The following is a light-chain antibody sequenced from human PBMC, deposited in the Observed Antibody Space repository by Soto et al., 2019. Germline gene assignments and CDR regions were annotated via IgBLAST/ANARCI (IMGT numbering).Light chain of an antibody. CDR1: HDISDY. V-gene: IGKV1-33*01. Sequence: QMTQSPSSLSASVGDRVTITCQASHDISDYLNWYQYKPGEAPKLLIYDASKLEAGVPSRFSGRGSGTDFTFSISSLQPEDIATYYCQQYDNVPLTFGGGTKVDIK. J-gene: IGKJ4*01. CDR3: QQYDNVPLT. CDR2: DAS.